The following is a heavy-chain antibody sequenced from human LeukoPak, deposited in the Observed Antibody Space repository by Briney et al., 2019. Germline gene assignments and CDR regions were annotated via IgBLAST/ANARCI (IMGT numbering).Heavy chain of an antibody. D-gene: IGHD3-9*01. CDR1: AFTFSSYS. Sequence: GGSLRLSCAASAFTFSSYSMNWVRQAPGKGLEWVSAISGSGASTYYADSVKGRFTISRDNSKNTLYLQMNSLRAEDTAVYYCAKASGYVGDAFDIWGLGTMVTVSS. V-gene: IGHV3-23*01. CDR2: ISGSGAST. J-gene: IGHJ3*02. CDR3: AKASGYVGDAFDI.